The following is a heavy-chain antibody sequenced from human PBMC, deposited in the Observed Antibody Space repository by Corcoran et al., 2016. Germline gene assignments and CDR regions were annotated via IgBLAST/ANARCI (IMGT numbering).Heavy chain of an antibody. CDR3: ARGLGDFWSGYYDY. D-gene: IGHD3-3*01. Sequence: QVQLQQWGAGLLKPSETLSLTCAVYGGSFSGYYWSWIRQPPGKGLEWIGEINHSGSTNYNPSLKSRVTISVDTSKNQFSLKLSSVTAADTAVYYCARGLGDFWSGYYDYWGQGTLVTVSS. J-gene: IGHJ4*02. V-gene: IGHV4-34*01. CDR2: INHSGST. CDR1: GGSFSGYY.